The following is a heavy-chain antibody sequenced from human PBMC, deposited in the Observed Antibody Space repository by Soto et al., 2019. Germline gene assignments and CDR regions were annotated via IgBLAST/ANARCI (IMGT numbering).Heavy chain of an antibody. J-gene: IGHJ4*02. CDR1: GGSISGSYYY. Sequence: SETLSLTCAVSGGSISGSYYYWGWLRQSPGRGPEWIGSVFYTGFTSYNPSLESRVSVSVDTSKNQFSLKVSAVTAADMAVYYCASSQKGYNWNYFDHWGQGALVTVSS. CDR3: ASSQKGYNWNYFDH. D-gene: IGHD1-20*01. V-gene: IGHV4-39*01. CDR2: VFYTGFT.